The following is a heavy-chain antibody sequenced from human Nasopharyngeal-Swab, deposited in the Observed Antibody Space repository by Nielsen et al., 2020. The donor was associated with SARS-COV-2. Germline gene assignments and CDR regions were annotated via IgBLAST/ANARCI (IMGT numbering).Heavy chain of an antibody. CDR1: GFTFSSYA. CDR3: ARDSRLYCSGGSCYHNGFDP. Sequence: GESLKISCAASGFTFSSYAMHWVRQAPGKGLEWVAVISYDGSNKYHADSVKGRFTISRDNSKNTLYLQMNSLRAEDTAVYYCARDSRLYCSGGSCYHNGFDPWGQGTLVTVSS. J-gene: IGHJ5*02. V-gene: IGHV3-30-3*01. CDR2: ISYDGSNK. D-gene: IGHD2-15*01.